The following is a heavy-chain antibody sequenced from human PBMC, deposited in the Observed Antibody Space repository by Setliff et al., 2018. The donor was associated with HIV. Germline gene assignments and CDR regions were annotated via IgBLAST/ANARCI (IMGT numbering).Heavy chain of an antibody. Sequence: SVKVSCKASGGTFTNSAIGWVRQAPGQGLEWMGGVTPALYLTTHAEKFQSRVTFTTDDSTSSVYMELSSLRSDDTATYYCATDSGVVPPRTLDIWGQGTVVTVSS. D-gene: IGHD3-16*01. J-gene: IGHJ3*02. CDR3: ATDSGVVPPRTLDI. CDR1: GGTFTNSA. V-gene: IGHV1-69*10. CDR2: VTPALYLT.